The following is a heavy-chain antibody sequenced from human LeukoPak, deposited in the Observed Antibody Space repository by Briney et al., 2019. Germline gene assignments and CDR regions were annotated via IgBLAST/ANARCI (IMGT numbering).Heavy chain of an antibody. Sequence: TGGSLRLSCSASGFTFSSYAMHWVRQAPGKGLEYVPAISSNGGSTYYADSVKGRFTISRDNAKNSLYLQMNSLRAEDTAVYYCAREFDYGDYMDYWGQGTLVTVSS. CDR2: ISSNGGST. CDR3: AREFDYGDYMDY. V-gene: IGHV3-64*04. J-gene: IGHJ4*02. CDR1: GFTFSSYA. D-gene: IGHD4-17*01.